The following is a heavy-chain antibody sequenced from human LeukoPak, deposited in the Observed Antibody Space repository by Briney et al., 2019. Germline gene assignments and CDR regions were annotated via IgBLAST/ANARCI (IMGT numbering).Heavy chain of an antibody. V-gene: IGHV4-34*01. CDR3: ARQIPVCGTDGCYSYDF. D-gene: IGHD2-21*01. Sequence: PSETLSLTCTVSGGHFSGYFWTWIRQPPGKGLEWIGQTNHRGSATYNPSLDSRVTISVDTSKNQFSLRLSSVTAADTAVYFCARQIPVCGTDGCYSYDFWGQGALVTVSS. CDR2: TNHRGSA. J-gene: IGHJ4*02. CDR1: GGHFSGYF.